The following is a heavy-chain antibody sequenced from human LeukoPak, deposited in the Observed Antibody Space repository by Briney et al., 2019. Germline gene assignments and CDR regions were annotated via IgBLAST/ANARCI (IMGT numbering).Heavy chain of an antibody. CDR3: ARAFTSSSWYASNWFDP. V-gene: IGHV3-7*05. D-gene: IGHD6-13*01. Sequence: GGSLRLSCAASAFTCTTYDIHWVRQAPGKGLEWVANIKQDGSEKYYVDSVKGRFTISRDNAKNSLYLQMNSLRAEDTAVYYCARAFTSSSWYASNWFDPWGQGTLVTVSS. CDR1: AFTCTTYD. J-gene: IGHJ5*02. CDR2: IKQDGSEK.